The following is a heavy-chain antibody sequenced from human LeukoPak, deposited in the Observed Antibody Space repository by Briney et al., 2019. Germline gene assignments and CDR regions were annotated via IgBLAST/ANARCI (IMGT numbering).Heavy chain of an antibody. CDR3: AKRYSSSSQRVYYFDY. J-gene: IGHJ4*02. CDR2: ISGSGGST. V-gene: IGHV3-23*01. Sequence: PGGSLRLSCAASGFTFDDYAMHWVRQAPGKGLEWVSAISGSGGSTYYADSVKGRFTISRDNSKNTLYLQMNSLRAEDTAVYYCAKRYSSSSQRVYYFDYWGQGTLVTVSS. CDR1: GFTFDDYA. D-gene: IGHD6-13*01.